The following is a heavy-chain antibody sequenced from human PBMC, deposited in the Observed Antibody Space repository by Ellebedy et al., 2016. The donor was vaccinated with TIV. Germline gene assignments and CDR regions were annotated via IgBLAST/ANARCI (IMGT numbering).Heavy chain of an antibody. J-gene: IGHJ4*02. CDR2: ISYNGNSH. CDR3: AKEHRPLWGGAMDS. CDR1: GFTFSGYG. Sequence: GESLKISCAASGFTFSGYGMHWVRQTPGKGLEWLAVISYNGNSHFYADSVNGRITISRDNSKNTLYLQMNSLRAEDTAVYYCAKEHRPLWGGAMDSWGRGALVTVSS. D-gene: IGHD3-16*01. V-gene: IGHV3-30*18.